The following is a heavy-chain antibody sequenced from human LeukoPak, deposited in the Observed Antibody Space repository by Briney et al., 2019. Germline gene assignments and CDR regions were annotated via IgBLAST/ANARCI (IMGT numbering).Heavy chain of an antibody. D-gene: IGHD3-22*01. CDR3: ARDLRLGYYDSSFPDY. J-gene: IGHJ4*02. CDR1: GFTFSRYG. CDR2: IWYDGSKK. V-gene: IGHV3-33*01. Sequence: GRSLRLSCAASGFTFSRYGMHWVRHGPGKGLEWVAVIWYDGSKKYYAHPVKGRFTNSRDNSKNTLYLQKNSLRAEDTAVYYCARDLRLGYYDSSFPDYWGQGTLVTVSS.